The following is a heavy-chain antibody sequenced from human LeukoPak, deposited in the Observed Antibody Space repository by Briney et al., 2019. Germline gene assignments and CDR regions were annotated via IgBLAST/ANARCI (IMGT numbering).Heavy chain of an antibody. CDR1: GYSFPNYW. V-gene: IGHV5-51*01. Sequence: GESLKISCKGSGYSFPNYWIGWVRQIPGKGLEWMGLIYPGDSDTRYSPSFQGQVTISADKSIGTAYLQWSSLKSSDTAMYYCAIGGDSSTGCYRCFNYWGQGTLVTVSS. CDR3: AIGGDSSTGCYRCFNY. D-gene: IGHD2-2*02. CDR2: IYPGDSDT. J-gene: IGHJ4*02.